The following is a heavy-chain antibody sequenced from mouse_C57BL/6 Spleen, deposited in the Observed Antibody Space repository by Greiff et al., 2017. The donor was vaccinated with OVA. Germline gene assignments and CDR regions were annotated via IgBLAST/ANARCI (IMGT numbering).Heavy chain of an antibody. CDR2: ISYDGSN. D-gene: IGHD1-1*01. V-gene: IGHV3-6*01. J-gene: IGHJ2*01. Sequence: EVQLQQSGPGLVKPSQSLSLTCSVTGYSITSGYYWNWIRQFPGNKLEWMGYISYDGSNNYNPSLKNRISITRDTSKNQFFLKLNSVTTEDTATYYCARDHYGSSHFDYWGQGTTLTVSS. CDR1: GYSITSGYY. CDR3: ARDHYGSSHFDY.